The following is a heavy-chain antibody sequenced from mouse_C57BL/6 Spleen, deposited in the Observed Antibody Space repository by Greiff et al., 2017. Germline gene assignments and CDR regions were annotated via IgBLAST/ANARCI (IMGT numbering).Heavy chain of an antibody. V-gene: IGHV5-6*01. CDR1: GFTFSSYG. CDR2: ISSGGSYT. CDR3: ARGLTGTSWYFDV. Sequence: EVKLVESGGDLVKPGGSLKLSCAASGFTFSSYGMSWVRQTPDKRLEWVATISSGGSYTYYPDSVKGRFTISRDNAKTTLYLQMSSLTSEDTAVYYCARGLTGTSWYFDVWGTGTTVTVSS. J-gene: IGHJ1*03. D-gene: IGHD4-1*01.